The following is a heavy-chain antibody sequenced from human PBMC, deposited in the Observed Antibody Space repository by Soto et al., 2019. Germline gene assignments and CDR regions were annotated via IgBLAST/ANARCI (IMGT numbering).Heavy chain of an antibody. V-gene: IGHV4-4*07. D-gene: IGHD6-13*01. Sequence: SETLSLTCSVSGASISSFNWNWVRQPAGKGPEWVGRLNIAGTINYNPSLKSRVTMSMDTSKNQISLHLRSVTAADTAIYYCARDRGEYTSSWFWYFSHWGHGTLVTVSS. CDR1: GASISSFN. CDR3: ARDRGEYTSSWFWYFSH. J-gene: IGHJ2*01. CDR2: LNIAGTI.